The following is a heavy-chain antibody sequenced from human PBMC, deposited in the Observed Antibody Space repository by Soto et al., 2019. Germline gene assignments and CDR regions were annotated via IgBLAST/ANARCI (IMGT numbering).Heavy chain of an antibody. J-gene: IGHJ4*02. D-gene: IGHD4-4*01. Sequence: EVQLVESGGGLVQPGGSLRLSCAASGFTFSNYAMHWVRQPTGKGLEGVSGIGAAGDPYYPGSVKGRFTISRENAQNSLYLQMNSLRAGDTAVYDCAAGVVTSVAQFDDWGQGTLVTVSS. V-gene: IGHV3-13*05. CDR3: AAGVVTSVAQFDD. CDR1: GFTFSNYA. CDR2: IGAAGDP.